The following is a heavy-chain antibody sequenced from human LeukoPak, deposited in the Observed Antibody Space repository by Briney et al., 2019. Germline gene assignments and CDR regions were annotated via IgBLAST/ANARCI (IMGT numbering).Heavy chain of an antibody. J-gene: IGHJ5*02. CDR2: IKQDGSEK. CDR1: GFTFAEFG. CDR3: ATWGRYLIPIFDWLGH. D-gene: IGHD3-16*01. Sequence: PGGSLRLSCTASGFTFAEFGLSWVRQAPGKGLEWVANIKQDGSEKYYVDSVKGRFTISRDNAKNSVYLQMNSLRAEDTAVYYCATWGRYLIPIFDWLGHWGQGTLVTVSS. V-gene: IGHV3-7*01.